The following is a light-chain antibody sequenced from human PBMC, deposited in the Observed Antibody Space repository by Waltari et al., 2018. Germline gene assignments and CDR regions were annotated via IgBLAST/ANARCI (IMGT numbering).Light chain of an antibody. J-gene: IGKJ4*01. CDR1: QSVSNF. CDR2: HAS. Sequence: EIVLTQSPATLSLSPGERATLSCRASQSVSNFLAWYQQKPGQAPRLLIYHASKRATDIPDRFSGRGSGTDFTLTISSLEPGDSAVYYYQQRANWPPLTFGGGTRVEI. CDR3: QQRANWPPLT. V-gene: IGKV3-11*01.